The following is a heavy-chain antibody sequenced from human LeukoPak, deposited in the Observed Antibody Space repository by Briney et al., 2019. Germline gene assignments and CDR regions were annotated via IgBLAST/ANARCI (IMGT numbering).Heavy chain of an antibody. CDR1: GGSISSYY. V-gene: IGHV4-59*01. CDR2: IYYSGST. J-gene: IGHJ5*02. Sequence: ASETLSLTCTVSGGSISSYYWSWIRQPPGKGLEWIGYIYYSGSTNYNPSLKSRVTISVDTSKNQFSLKLSSVTAADTAVYYCARAHKQTMVRGPSGFDPWGQGTLVTVSS. D-gene: IGHD3-10*01. CDR3: ARAHKQTMVRGPSGFDP.